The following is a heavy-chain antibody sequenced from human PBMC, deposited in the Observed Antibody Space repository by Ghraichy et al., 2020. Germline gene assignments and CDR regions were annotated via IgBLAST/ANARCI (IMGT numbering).Heavy chain of an antibody. D-gene: IGHD2-2*01. V-gene: IGHV1-2*02. CDR3: ARDRADIVVVPAAHYGMDV. J-gene: IGHJ6*02. Sequence: ASVKVSCKASGYTFTGYYMHWVRQAPGQGLEWMGWINPNSGGTNYAQKFQGRVTMTRDTSISTAYMELSRLRSDDTAVYYCARDRADIVVVPAAHYGMDVWGQGTTVTVSS. CDR2: INPNSGGT. CDR1: GYTFTGYY.